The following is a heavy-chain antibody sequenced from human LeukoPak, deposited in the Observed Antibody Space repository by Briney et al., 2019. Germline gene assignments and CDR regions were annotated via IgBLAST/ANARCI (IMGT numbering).Heavy chain of an antibody. CDR1: GFTFSSYS. V-gene: IGHV3-21*01. J-gene: IGHJ4*02. CDR3: ARDLGHCSSTSCYAGGVDY. Sequence: GGSLRLSCAASGFTFSSYSMKWVRQAPGRGLGWDSSIRSSSSYIYYADSVKGRFTISRDNAKNSLYLQINSLKAEDTAVYYCARDLGHCSSTSCYAGGVDYWGQGTLVTVSS. D-gene: IGHD2-2*01. CDR2: IRSSSSYI.